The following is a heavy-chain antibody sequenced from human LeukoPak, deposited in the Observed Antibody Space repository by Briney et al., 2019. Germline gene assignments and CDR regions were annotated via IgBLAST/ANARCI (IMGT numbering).Heavy chain of an antibody. Sequence: PGGSLRLSCAASGFTFSSYSINWVRQAPGKGLEWVSYISSSSTTIYYADSVKGRFTISRDNAKNSLYLQMDSLGAEDTAVYYCALRRGGCSGGTCYQYFDYWGQGTLVTASS. J-gene: IGHJ4*02. CDR3: ALRRGGCSGGTCYQYFDY. V-gene: IGHV3-48*04. CDR2: ISSSSTTI. CDR1: GFTFSSYS. D-gene: IGHD2-15*01.